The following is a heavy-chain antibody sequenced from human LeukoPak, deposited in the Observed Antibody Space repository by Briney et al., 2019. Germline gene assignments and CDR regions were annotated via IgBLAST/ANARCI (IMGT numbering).Heavy chain of an antibody. CDR3: ASGEYQLLNYFDY. V-gene: IGHV4-59*12. J-gene: IGHJ4*02. Sequence: TSETLSLTCTVSGGSMSSYYWNWIRQPPGKGLEWIGYIYNSGNTNYNPSLKSRVTISVDTSKKQFSLKLSSVTAADTAVYYCASGEYQLLNYFDYWGQGTLVTVSS. CDR1: GGSMSSYY. CDR2: IYNSGNT. D-gene: IGHD2-2*01.